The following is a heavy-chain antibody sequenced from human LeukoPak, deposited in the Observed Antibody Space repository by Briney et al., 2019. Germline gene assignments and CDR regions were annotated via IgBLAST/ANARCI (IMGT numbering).Heavy chain of an antibody. D-gene: IGHD3-10*01. CDR2: IIPIFGTA. CDR3: AREDGYGSLVDY. J-gene: IGHJ4*02. V-gene: IGHV1-69*13. CDR1: GGTFSSYA. Sequence: SVKVSCKASGGTFSSYAISWVRQAPGQGLEWMGGIIPIFGTANYAQKFQGRVTITADESTSTAYMELSSLRSEDTAVYYCAREDGYGSLVDYWGQGTLVTVSS.